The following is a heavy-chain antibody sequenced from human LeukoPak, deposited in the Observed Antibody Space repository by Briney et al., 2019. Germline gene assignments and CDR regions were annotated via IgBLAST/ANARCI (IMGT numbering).Heavy chain of an antibody. V-gene: IGHV4-59*08. CDR1: GGSISSYY. Sequence: PSETLSLTCTVSGGSISSYYWSWIRQPPGKGLEWIGYIYYSGSTNYNPSLKSRVTISVDTSKNQFSLKLSSVTAADTAVYYCARLHEYYYDSSGYPYYYFDYWGQGTLVTVSS. D-gene: IGHD3-22*01. CDR3: ARLHEYYYDSSGYPYYYFDY. CDR2: IYYSGST. J-gene: IGHJ4*02.